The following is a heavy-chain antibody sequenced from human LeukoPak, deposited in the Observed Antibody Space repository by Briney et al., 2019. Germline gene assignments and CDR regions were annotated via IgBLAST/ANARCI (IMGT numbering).Heavy chain of an antibody. D-gene: IGHD5-18*01. CDR3: ARGRKYTSGYRVTELGSGYSDY. V-gene: IGHV3-30*02. CDR2: IRYDGSNK. Sequence: GGSLRLSCAASGFTFISYGMHWVRQAPGKGLEWVTFIRYDGSNKYYADSVRGRFIISRDNSKNTLYLQMNSLRAEDTAVYYCARGRKYTSGYRVTELGSGYSDYWGQGTLVTVSS. CDR1: GFTFISYG. J-gene: IGHJ4*02.